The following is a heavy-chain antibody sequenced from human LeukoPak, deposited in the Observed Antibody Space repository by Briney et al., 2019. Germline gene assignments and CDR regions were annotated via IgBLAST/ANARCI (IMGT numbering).Heavy chain of an antibody. CDR3: AKDVTYSNSHTFAV. CDR1: GFTFDDYA. J-gene: IGHJ3*01. D-gene: IGHD4-11*01. CDR2: ISWNSGGM. V-gene: IGHV3-9*01. Sequence: GRSLRLSCAASGFTFDDYAMHWVRQAPGKGLEWVSGISWNSGGMGYADSVEGRFTISRDNAKNSLYLLMNTQRAEDTALYYCAKDVTYSNSHTFAVWGQGTMVTVSS.